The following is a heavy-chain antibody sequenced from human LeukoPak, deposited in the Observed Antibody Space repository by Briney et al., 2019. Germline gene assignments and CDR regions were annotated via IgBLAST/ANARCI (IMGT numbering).Heavy chain of an antibody. CDR3: ARDQSIAVAGTGGY. CDR1: GFPFSSYS. CDR2: ISSSSSTI. D-gene: IGHD6-19*01. J-gene: IGHJ4*02. V-gene: IGHV3-48*04. Sequence: GSLRLSCAASGFPFSSYSMNWVRQAPGKGLEWVSYISSSSSTIYYADSVKGRFTISRDNAKNSLYLQMNSLRAEDTAVYYCARDQSIAVAGTGGYWGQGTLVTVSS.